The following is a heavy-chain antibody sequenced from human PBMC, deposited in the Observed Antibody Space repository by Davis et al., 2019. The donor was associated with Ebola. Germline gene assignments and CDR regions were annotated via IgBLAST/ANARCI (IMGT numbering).Heavy chain of an antibody. D-gene: IGHD3-10*01. CDR2: IYFSGSS. Sequence: PGGSLRLSCTVSGGSISSGSYYWGWIRQPPGKGLEWIGSIYFSGSSYYNPSLKSRVTISVDTSKDQFSLKLSSVTAADSAVYYCTRGAGTPMPPNYWGQGTRVTVSS. V-gene: IGHV4-39*01. J-gene: IGHJ4*02. CDR1: GGSISSGSYY. CDR3: TRGAGTPMPPNY.